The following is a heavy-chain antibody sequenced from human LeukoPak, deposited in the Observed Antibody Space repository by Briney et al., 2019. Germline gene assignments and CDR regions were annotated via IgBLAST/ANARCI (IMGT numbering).Heavy chain of an antibody. D-gene: IGHD4-23*01. V-gene: IGHV4-59*08. CDR3: ARFRGDGGGAFDI. Sequence: SETLSLTCTVSGGSISSYYWSWLRQRQGQGLEWIGYIYYSGSTNYNPSLKSRVTISVDTSKNQFSLKLSSVTAADTAVYYCARFRGDGGGAFDIWGQGTMVTVSS. CDR1: GGSISSYY. J-gene: IGHJ3*02. CDR2: IYYSGST.